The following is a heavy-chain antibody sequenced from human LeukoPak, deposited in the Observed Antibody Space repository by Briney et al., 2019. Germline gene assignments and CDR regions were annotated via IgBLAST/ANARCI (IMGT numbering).Heavy chain of an antibody. CDR2: INHSGST. J-gene: IGHJ4*02. Sequence: SETLSLTCAVYGGSFSGYYWSSIRQPPGKGLEWIGEINHSGSTNYNPSLKSRVTISVDTSKNRFSLKLSSVTAADTAVYYCARSTSSGWYDYWGQGTLVTVSS. V-gene: IGHV4-34*01. CDR3: ARSTSSGWYDY. D-gene: IGHD6-19*01. CDR1: GGSFSGYY.